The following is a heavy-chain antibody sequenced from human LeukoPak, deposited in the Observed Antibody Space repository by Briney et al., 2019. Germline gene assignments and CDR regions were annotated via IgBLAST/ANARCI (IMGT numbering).Heavy chain of an antibody. V-gene: IGHV5-51*01. CDR3: ARTGEKWEYFLYY. Sequence: GESLKISCKGSGYSFTSYWLGWVRQIPGKGLEWVGIIYSGDSDTRYSPSFQGKVVISADKSISTAYLQWSSLKASDSARYYCARTGEKWEYFLYYWGQGTLVTVSS. CDR2: IYSGDSDT. CDR1: GYSFTSYW. D-gene: IGHD2/OR15-2a*01. J-gene: IGHJ4*02.